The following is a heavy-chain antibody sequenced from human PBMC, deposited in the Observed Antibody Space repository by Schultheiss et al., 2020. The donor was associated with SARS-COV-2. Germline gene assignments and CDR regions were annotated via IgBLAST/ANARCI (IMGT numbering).Heavy chain of an antibody. CDR3: ARTRDGYRAFDI. CDR2: IYTSGST. J-gene: IGHJ3*02. D-gene: IGHD5-24*01. Sequence: SETLSLTCTVSGGSISSSSYYWGWIRQPAGKGLEWIGRIYTSGSTNYNPSLKSRVTMSVDTSKNQFSLKLSSVTAADTAVYYCARTRDGYRAFDIWGQGTMVTVSS. CDR1: GGSISSSSYY. V-gene: IGHV4-61*02.